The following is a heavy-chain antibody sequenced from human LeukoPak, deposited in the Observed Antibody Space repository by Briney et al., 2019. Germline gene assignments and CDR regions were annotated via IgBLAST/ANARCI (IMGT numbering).Heavy chain of an antibody. J-gene: IGHJ4*02. Sequence: GGSLRLSCAASGFTFRDHNMHWVRQAPGKGLEWVGRIRSEANGYTTEYAESVKGRLTFSRDDSRNSVYLQMESLKIEDTAVYYCARGGRNGYNSPFDYWGQGTLVTVSS. CDR3: ARGGRNGYNSPFDY. CDR2: IRSEANGYTT. CDR1: GFTFRDHN. D-gene: IGHD5-24*01. V-gene: IGHV3-72*01.